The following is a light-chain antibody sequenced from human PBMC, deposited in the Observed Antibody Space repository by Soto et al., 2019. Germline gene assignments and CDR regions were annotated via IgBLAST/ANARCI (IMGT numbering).Light chain of an antibody. Sequence: ETVMTQSPATLSVSPGERATLSCRASQSVYSNLAWYQQKPGQAPRLLIYGASPRATGLPARFSGSGSGTDFTLTISSLQSEDCAVYYCQQYQNWPLTFGGGTKVEIK. CDR1: QSVYSN. CDR3: QQYQNWPLT. CDR2: GAS. V-gene: IGKV3-15*01. J-gene: IGKJ4*01.